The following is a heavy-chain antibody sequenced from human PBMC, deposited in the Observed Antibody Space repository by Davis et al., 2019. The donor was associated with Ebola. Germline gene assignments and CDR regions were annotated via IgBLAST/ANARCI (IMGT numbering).Heavy chain of an antibody. CDR2: ISGSGSST. D-gene: IGHD4-17*01. J-gene: IGHJ4*02. Sequence: GESLKISCAASGFTFSSFAMNWVRQAPGKGLEWVSGISGSGSSTYYADSVKGRFTISRDNSKNTLYLQMNSLRAEDTAVYYCAKGDGDFDYWGQGTLVTVSS. CDR3: AKGDGDFDY. V-gene: IGHV3-23*01. CDR1: GFTFSSFA.